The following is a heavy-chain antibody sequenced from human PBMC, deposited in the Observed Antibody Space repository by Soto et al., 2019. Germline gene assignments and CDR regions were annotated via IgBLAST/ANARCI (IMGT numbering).Heavy chain of an antibody. D-gene: IGHD6-6*01. J-gene: IGHJ3*02. CDR3: ARGLATLPVFAFDI. V-gene: IGHV2-5*01. CDR1: GFSLSTSGVG. CDR2: IYWSGDE. Sequence: QGTLKESGPTLVKPTQTLTLTCSFSGFSLSTSGVGVGWIRQSPGKAPEWLALIYWSGDEHYRPSLKSRLSIIKDTSKNHVVLIMSDMDPVDTATYYCARGLATLPVFAFDIWGQWTMVTVSS.